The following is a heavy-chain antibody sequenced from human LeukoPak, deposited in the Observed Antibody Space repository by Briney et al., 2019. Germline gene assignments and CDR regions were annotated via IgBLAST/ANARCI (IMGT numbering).Heavy chain of an antibody. CDR1: GGSISSYY. J-gene: IGHJ4*02. CDR3: ASSSIAARIFDY. V-gene: IGHV4-4*09. Sequence: SETLSLTCTVSGGSISSYYWSWIRQPPGKGLEWIGYINTSGSTNYNPSLKSRVTISVDTSKNQFSLKLSSVTAADTAVYYCASSSIAARIFDYWGQGTLVTVSS. D-gene: IGHD6-6*01. CDR2: INTSGST.